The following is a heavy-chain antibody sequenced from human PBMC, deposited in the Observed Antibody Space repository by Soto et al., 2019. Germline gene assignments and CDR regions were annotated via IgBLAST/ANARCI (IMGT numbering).Heavy chain of an antibody. J-gene: IGHJ6*02. D-gene: IGHD5-12*01. V-gene: IGHV1-69*01. CDR1: GGTFSSYA. Sequence: QVQLVQSGAEVKKPGSSVKVSCKASGGTFSSYAISWVRQAPGQGLEWMGGIIPIFGTANYAQKFQGRVTITADESTSTAYIELSSLRSEDTAVYYCARGQVACPKYYYYYGMDVWGQGTTVTVSS. CDR3: ARGQVACPKYYYYYGMDV. CDR2: IIPIFGTA.